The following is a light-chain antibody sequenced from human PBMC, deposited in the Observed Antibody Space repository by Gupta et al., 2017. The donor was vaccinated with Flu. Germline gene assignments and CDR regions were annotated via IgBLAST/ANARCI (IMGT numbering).Light chain of an antibody. CDR3: QQVCSSPYT. J-gene: IGKJ2*01. CDR2: GAS. CDR1: QSLSHSY. V-gene: IGKV3-20*01. Sequence: GTLSLSPGETVTLSCRASQSLSHSYLGWYQKNPGQPPRLLIYGASNRATGIPDRFSGSASGTYFTLTISILEPEDFAVYYCQQVCSSPYTFGQGNKLEIK.